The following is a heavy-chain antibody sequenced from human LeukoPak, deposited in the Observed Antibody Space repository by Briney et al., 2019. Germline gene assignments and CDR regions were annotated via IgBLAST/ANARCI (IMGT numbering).Heavy chain of an antibody. CDR3: AKAGYSYGSRPWYYFDY. Sequence: PGGSLRLSCAASGFTFSSYGMHWVRQAPGKGLEWVAVISYDGSNKYYADSVKGRFTISRDNSKNTLYLQMNSLRAEDTAVYYCAKAGYSYGSRPWYYFDYWGQGTLVTVSS. J-gene: IGHJ4*02. V-gene: IGHV3-30*18. D-gene: IGHD5-18*01. CDR2: ISYDGSNK. CDR1: GFTFSSYG.